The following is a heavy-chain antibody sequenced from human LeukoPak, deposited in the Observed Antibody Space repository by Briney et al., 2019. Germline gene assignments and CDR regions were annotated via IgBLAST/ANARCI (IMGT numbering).Heavy chain of an antibody. D-gene: IGHD5-12*01. CDR1: GGSISSGDSF. V-gene: IGHV4-30-4*01. J-gene: IGHJ4*02. CDR2: IYYSGST. Sequence: PSQTLSLTCTVSGGSISSGDSFWSWIRQPPGKGLEWIGYIYYSGSTYYNPSLKSRVTISVDTSKNQFSLKLSSVTAADTAVYYCAREYHEWLRLSIFDYWGQGTLVTVSS. CDR3: AREYHEWLRLSIFDY.